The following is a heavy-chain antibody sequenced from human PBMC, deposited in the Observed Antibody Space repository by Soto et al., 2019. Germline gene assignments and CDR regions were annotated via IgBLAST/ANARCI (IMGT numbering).Heavy chain of an antibody. V-gene: IGHV5-51*01. D-gene: IGHD3-10*01. CDR1: GYSFTTYW. Sequence: PGESLKISCKRSGYSFTTYWIAWVRQMPGKGLEWMGIIYPGDSDARYSPSFEGQVTISADRSISTAYLRWSSLKASDTAMYYCVRPRSGSYRLDYYGMDVWGQGTTVTVSS. J-gene: IGHJ6*02. CDR3: VRPRSGSYRLDYYGMDV. CDR2: IYPGDSDA.